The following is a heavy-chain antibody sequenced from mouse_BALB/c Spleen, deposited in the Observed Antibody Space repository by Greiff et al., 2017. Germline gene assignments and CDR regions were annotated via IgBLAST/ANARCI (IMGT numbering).Heavy chain of an antibody. V-gene: IGHV2-2*02. Sequence: VMLVESGPGLVQPSQSLSITCTVSGFSLTSYGVHWVRQSPGKGLEWLGVIWSGGSTDYNAAFISRLSISKDNSKSQVFFKMNSLQANDTAIYYCARNYHYGNYGVAYWGQGTLVTVSA. CDR1: GFSLTSYG. CDR3: ARNYHYGNYGVAY. J-gene: IGHJ3*01. CDR2: IWSGGST. D-gene: IGHD2-1*01.